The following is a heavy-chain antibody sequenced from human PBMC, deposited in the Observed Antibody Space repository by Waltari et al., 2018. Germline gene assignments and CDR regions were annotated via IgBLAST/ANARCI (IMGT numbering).Heavy chain of an antibody. Sequence: QVQLQESGPGLVKPSQPLSLTCPVPGGSISSSDHYWRWIRQPPGKGLEWIGDIYYSGSTKYNPSLRSRVTISIDTSKNNFSLKGTSVTTADAAVYYCARHYTGYGARDYWGQGTLVTVSS. CDR3: ARHYTGYGARDY. J-gene: IGHJ4*02. V-gene: IGHV4-30-4*01. CDR2: IYYSGST. D-gene: IGHD4-17*01. CDR1: GGSISSSDHY.